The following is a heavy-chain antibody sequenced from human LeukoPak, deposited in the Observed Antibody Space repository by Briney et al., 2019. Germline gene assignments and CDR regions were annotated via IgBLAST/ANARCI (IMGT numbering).Heavy chain of an antibody. Sequence: ASLKISCKTSLYTLTTYKIPCGRQTPGQGLEWVGIIFSRACNSNYAQKFQGRVTMTRDTSTNTVYMEVSSLRSEDTAVYYCAREFPGVYFDYWGQGTLVTVSS. V-gene: IGHV1-46*01. CDR2: IFSRACNS. D-gene: IGHD2-21*01. CDR3: AREFPGVYFDY. CDR1: LYTLTTYK. J-gene: IGHJ4*02.